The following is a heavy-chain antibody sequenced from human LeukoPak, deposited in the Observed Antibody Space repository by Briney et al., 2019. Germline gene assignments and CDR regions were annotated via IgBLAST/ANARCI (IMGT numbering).Heavy chain of an antibody. D-gene: IGHD1-26*01. CDR1: GFTFTTYW. CDR3: ARGRGWELLFDY. V-gene: IGHV3-74*01. CDR2: IHSDGSTT. J-gene: IGHJ4*02. Sequence: PGGSLRLSCAASGFTFTTYWMHWVRQVPGKGLVWVSVIHSDGSTTAYADSVKGRFSISRDNAKNTVHLEMNSLRDEDTAVYYCARGRGWELLFDYWGQGTLVTVSS.